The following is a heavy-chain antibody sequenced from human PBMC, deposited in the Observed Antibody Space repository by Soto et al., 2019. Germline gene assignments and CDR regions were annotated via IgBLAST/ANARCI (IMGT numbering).Heavy chain of an antibody. J-gene: IGHJ6*02. CDR3: ASTYSSSWYYYGMDV. CDR2: ISSSSSTI. D-gene: IGHD6-13*01. V-gene: IGHV3-48*01. Sequence: EVQLVESGGGLVQPGGSLRLSCAASGFTFSSYSMNWVRQAPGKGLEWVSYISSSSSTIYYADSVKGRFTISRDNAKNSLYLQMNSLRAEDTAVYYCASTYSSSWYYYGMDVWGQGITVTVSS. CDR1: GFTFSSYS.